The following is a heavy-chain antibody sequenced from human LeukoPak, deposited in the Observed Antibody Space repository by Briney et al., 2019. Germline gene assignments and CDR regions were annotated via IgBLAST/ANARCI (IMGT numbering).Heavy chain of an antibody. V-gene: IGHV4-4*07. D-gene: IGHD5-24*01. CDR3: AREKRWLQSFWFDP. J-gene: IGHJ5*02. CDR2: MYTSGST. CDR1: GGSISSYY. Sequence: SETLPLTCTVSGGSISSYYWSWIRQPAGKGLQWIGRMYTSGSTNYNPSLKSRVTMSVDTSKNQFSLKLSSVTAADTAVYYCAREKRWLQSFWFDPWGQGTLVTVSS.